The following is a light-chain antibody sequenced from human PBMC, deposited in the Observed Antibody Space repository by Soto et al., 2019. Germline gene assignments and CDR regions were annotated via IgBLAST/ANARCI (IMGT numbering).Light chain of an antibody. Sequence: DIQMTQSPSSLSASVGDRVTITCQASQDISNYLNWYEQKPGKAPKLLIYEASNLETGVPSRFSGSGSGTDFTFTISSLQPEDIATYYCQQYDNLHTFGGGTKVEIK. CDR3: QQYDNLHT. CDR1: QDISNY. J-gene: IGKJ4*01. CDR2: EAS. V-gene: IGKV1-33*01.